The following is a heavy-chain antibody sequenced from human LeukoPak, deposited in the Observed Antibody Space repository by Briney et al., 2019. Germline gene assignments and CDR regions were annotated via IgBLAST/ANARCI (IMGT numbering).Heavy chain of an antibody. CDR3: ARGSSGWEGYGMDV. J-gene: IGHJ6*02. D-gene: IGHD6-19*01. CDR1: GFTFSTYS. CDR2: IGSSSDTI. Sequence: GGSLRLSCAASGFTFSTYSMNWVRQAPGKGLEWVSYIGSSSDTIYYTDSVRGRFTISRDNAKNSLYLQTNSLRDEDTAVYYCARGSSGWEGYGMDVWGQGTTVTVSS. V-gene: IGHV3-48*02.